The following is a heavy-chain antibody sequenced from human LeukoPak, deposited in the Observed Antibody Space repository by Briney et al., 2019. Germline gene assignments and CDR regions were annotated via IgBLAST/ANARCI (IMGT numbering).Heavy chain of an antibody. CDR1: GFTFSSYA. D-gene: IGHD3-22*01. V-gene: IGHV3-23*01. J-gene: IGHJ4*02. CDR3: AKAPAMIVVVSKHFDY. CDR2: ISGSGGST. Sequence: SGGSLRLSCAASGFTFSSYAMSWVRQAPGKGLEWVSAISGSGGSTYYADSVKGRFTISRDNSKNTLYLQMNSLRAEDTAVYYCAKAPAMIVVVSKHFDYWGQGTLVTVSS.